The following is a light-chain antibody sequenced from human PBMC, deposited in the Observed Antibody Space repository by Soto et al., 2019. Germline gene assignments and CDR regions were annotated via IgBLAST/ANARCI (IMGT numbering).Light chain of an antibody. CDR2: GAS. V-gene: IGKV3-20*01. Sequence: IVLTQSPGPLSLSPGERASLSCRASQSVSNNYLAWYQQKPGQAPRLLIYGASNRATGIPDRFSGSGSGTDFTLTISRLEPEDFAVYYCQQDGSSGTFGQGTKVEIK. CDR3: QQDGSSGT. CDR1: QSVSNNY. J-gene: IGKJ1*01.